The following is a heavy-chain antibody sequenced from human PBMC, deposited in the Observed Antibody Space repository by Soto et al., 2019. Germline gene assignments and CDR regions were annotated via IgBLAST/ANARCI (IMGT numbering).Heavy chain of an antibody. J-gene: IGHJ4*02. Sequence: EVQLVESGGGLVQPGGSLRLSCAASGFTFSSYWMHWVRQAPGKGLVWVSRIKSDGSNIYYADSVKGRFTISRDNSTNTIYQQMNSLRAENNAIYYCATGGFYGSGSFIQGDYWGQGTLVTVSS. V-gene: IGHV3-74*01. CDR2: IKSDGSNI. D-gene: IGHD3-10*01. CDR1: GFTFSSYW. CDR3: ATGGFYGSGSFIQGDY.